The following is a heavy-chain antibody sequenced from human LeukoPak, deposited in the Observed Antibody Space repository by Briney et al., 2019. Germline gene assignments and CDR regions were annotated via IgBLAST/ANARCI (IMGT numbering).Heavy chain of an antibody. CDR3: ARGEKQWLVRAPHFDY. V-gene: IGHV3-7*01. CDR2: IKQDGSEK. J-gene: IGHJ4*02. Sequence: PGGSLRLSCAASGFTFSSYWMSWVRQAPGKGLEWVANIKQDGSEKYYVDSVKGRFTISRDNAKNSPYLQMNSLRAEDTAVYYCARGEKQWLVRAPHFDYWGQGTLVTVSS. CDR1: GFTFSSYW. D-gene: IGHD6-19*01.